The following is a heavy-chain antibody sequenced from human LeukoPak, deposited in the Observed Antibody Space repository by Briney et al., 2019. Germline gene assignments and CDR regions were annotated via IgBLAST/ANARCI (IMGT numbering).Heavy chain of an antibody. D-gene: IGHD6-13*01. CDR3: ASFSSSWYEYAFDI. J-gene: IGHJ3*02. Sequence: ASVKVSCKASGYTFTSYGISWVRQAPGQGVEWMGWISAYNGNTNYAQKLQGRVTMTTDTSTSTAYMELRSLRSDDTAVYYCASFSSSWYEYAFDIWGQGTMVTVSS. CDR2: ISAYNGNT. V-gene: IGHV1-18*01. CDR1: GYTFTSYG.